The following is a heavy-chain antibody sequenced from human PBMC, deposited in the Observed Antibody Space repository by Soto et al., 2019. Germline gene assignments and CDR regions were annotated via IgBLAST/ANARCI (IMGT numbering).Heavy chain of an antibody. D-gene: IGHD5-18*01. V-gene: IGHV4-39*01. J-gene: IGHJ4*02. CDR2: IYYSGST. Sequence: PSETLSLTCTVSGGSISSSSYYWGWIRQPPGKGLEWTGSIYYSGSTYYNPSLKSRVTISVDTSKNQFSLKLSSVTAADTAVYYCARQPAGYSYARYYFDYWGQGTLVTVSS. CDR3: ARQPAGYSYARYYFDY. CDR1: GGSISSSSYY.